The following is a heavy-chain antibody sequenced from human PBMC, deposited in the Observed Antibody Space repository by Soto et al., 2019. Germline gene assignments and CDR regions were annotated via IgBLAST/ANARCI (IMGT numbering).Heavy chain of an antibody. CDR3: ARSAKKTWLTDF. CDR1: GFSFIDYS. Sequence: ASVKVSCKASGFSFIDYSILWVRQAPGQSLEWLGWINAGNGNAKYSHKFQDRVTITSDTSATTTYMELRSLRSEDTAVFYCARSAKKTWLTDFWGQGTLVTVSS. D-gene: IGHD5-12*01. V-gene: IGHV1-3*01. CDR2: INAGNGNA. J-gene: IGHJ1*01.